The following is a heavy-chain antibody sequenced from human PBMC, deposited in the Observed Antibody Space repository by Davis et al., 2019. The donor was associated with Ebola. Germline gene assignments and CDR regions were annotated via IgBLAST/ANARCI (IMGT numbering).Heavy chain of an antibody. V-gene: IGHV3-21*01. D-gene: IGHD1-26*01. CDR3: ARDSVVGFDY. CDR1: GFTLSSYS. J-gene: IGHJ4*02. CDR2: ISTTSKYI. Sequence: GESLKISCAASGFTLSSYSMDWVRQAPGKGLEWVSSISTTSKYIYYADSVRGRFTISRDNARNSLYLEMNSLRADDTAVYYCARDSVVGFDYWGQGTLVTVSS.